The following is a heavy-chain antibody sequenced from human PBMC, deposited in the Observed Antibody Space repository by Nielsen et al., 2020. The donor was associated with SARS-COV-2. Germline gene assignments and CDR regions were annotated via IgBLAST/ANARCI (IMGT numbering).Heavy chain of an antibody. J-gene: IGHJ6*03. CDR3: AKGWSGYLSALYYYYYMDV. D-gene: IGHD3-3*01. Sequence: GGSLRLSCAASGFTFSSYAMSWVRQAPGKGLEWVSAISGSGGSTYYADSVKGRFTISRDNSKNTLYLQMNSLRAEDTAVYYCAKGWSGYLSALYYYYYMDVWGKGTTVTVSS. CDR2: ISGSGGST. CDR1: GFTFSSYA. V-gene: IGHV3-23*01.